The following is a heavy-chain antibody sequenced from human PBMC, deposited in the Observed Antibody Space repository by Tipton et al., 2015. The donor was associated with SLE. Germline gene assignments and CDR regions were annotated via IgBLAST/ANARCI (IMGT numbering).Heavy chain of an antibody. CDR3: AKCSSWYFGWFDP. V-gene: IGHV4-34*01. CDR1: GGSFSGYY. Sequence: LRLSCAVYGGSFSGYYWSWIRQPPGKGLEWIGEINHSGSTNYNPSLKSRVTISVDTSKKQFSLKLSSVTAADTAVYYCAKCSSWYFGWFDPWGQGTLVTASS. D-gene: IGHD6-13*01. CDR2: INHSGST. J-gene: IGHJ5*02.